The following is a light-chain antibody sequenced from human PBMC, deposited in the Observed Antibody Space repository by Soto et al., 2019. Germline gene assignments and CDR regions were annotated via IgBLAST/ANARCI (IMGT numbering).Light chain of an antibody. J-gene: IGLJ3*02. CDR3: AAWDDSLNGVV. CDR2: NNN. CDR1: SSNIGSTT. V-gene: IGLV1-44*01. Sequence: QSVLTQPPSASRTPGQRVTIACSGSSSNIGSTTVKWYQQLPGTAPKLLIYNNNQRPSGVPDRFSGSKSGTSASLAISGLQPEDEADYYCAAWDDSLNGVVFGGGTKLTVL.